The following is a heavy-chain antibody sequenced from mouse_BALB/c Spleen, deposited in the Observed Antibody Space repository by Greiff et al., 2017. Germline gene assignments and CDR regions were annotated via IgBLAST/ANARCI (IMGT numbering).Heavy chain of an antibody. CDR3: ARRDYGSRGGLAY. D-gene: IGHD1-1*01. J-gene: IGHJ3*01. CDR1: GFTFSSFG. Sequence: EVQGVESGGGLVQPGGSRKLSCAASGFTFSSFGMHWVRQAPEKGLEWVAYISSGGGSTYYPDTVKGRFTISRDNAKNTLYLQMSSLKSEDTAMYYCARRDYGSRGGLAYWGQGTLVTVSA. V-gene: IGHV5-12-1*01. CDR2: ISSGGGST.